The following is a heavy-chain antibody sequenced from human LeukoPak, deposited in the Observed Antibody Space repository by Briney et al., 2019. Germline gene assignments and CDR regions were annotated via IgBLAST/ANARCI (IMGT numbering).Heavy chain of an antibody. D-gene: IGHD3-10*01. Sequence: ASVKVSCKASGYTFTSYDINWVRQATGQGLEWMGWMNPNSGNTGYAQKFQGRVTMTRNTSISTAYMELSSLRAEDTAVYYCAKEGLLWFGESPSFDYWGQGTLVTVSS. V-gene: IGHV1-8*01. CDR2: MNPNSGNT. CDR3: AKEGLLWFGESPSFDY. CDR1: GYTFTSYD. J-gene: IGHJ4*02.